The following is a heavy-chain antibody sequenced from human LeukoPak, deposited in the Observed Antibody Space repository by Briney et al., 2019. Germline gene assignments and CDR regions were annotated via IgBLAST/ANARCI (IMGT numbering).Heavy chain of an antibody. Sequence: GRSLRLSCAASGFTFSSYGMHWVRQAPGKGLEWVAVISYEGSNKYYADSVKGRFTISRDNSKNTLYLQMNSLRAEDTAVYYCAKGLRITMVRSLDYWGQGTLVTVSS. CDR2: ISYEGSNK. CDR3: AKGLRITMVRSLDY. CDR1: GFTFSSYG. J-gene: IGHJ4*02. D-gene: IGHD3-10*01. V-gene: IGHV3-30*18.